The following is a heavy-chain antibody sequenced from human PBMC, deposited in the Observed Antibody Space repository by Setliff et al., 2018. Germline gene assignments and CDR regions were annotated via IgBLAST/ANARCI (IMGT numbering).Heavy chain of an antibody. D-gene: IGHD2-2*01. CDR1: GYNFITTG. V-gene: IGHV1-18*01. CDR2: ISPYNGNT. CDR3: ARGPPDFVVVPAAAKFDY. Sequence: GASVKVSCKTSGYNFITTGISWVRQAPGQGPEWMGCISPYNGNTNYAQKFQDRVTMTTDTSTATVYMESRSLRSDDTAVYYCARGPPDFVVVPAAAKFDYWGPGTLVTVSS. J-gene: IGHJ4*02.